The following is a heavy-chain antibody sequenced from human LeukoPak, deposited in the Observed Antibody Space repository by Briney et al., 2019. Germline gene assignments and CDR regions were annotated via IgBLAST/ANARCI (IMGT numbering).Heavy chain of an antibody. CDR3: ARRYYDSSGYGFDY. V-gene: IGHV3-23*01. CDR2: ITGSGGTT. D-gene: IGHD3-22*01. J-gene: IGHJ4*02. Sequence: GGSLRLSCAAPGFTFSSYAMSWVRQAPGKGLEWVSAITGSGGTTYYSDSVKGRFTISRDNSKNTLYLQMNSLRAEDTAVYYCARRYYDSSGYGFDYWGQGTLVTVSS. CDR1: GFTFSSYA.